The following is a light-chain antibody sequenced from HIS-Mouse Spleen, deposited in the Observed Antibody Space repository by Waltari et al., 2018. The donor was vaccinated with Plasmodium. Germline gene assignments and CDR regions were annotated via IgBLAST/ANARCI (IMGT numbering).Light chain of an antibody. J-gene: IGLJ1*01. CDR2: AVS. Sequence: QSALTQPRSVSGSPGPSVTISCPGTTSDVGGYNYVSWYQQHPGKAPKTMSYAVSKRPSGVPDRFSGAKSGNTASLTISGLQAEDEADYYCCSYAGSYTYVFGTGTKVTVL. CDR3: CSYAGSYTYV. V-gene: IGLV2-11*01. CDR1: TSDVGGYNY.